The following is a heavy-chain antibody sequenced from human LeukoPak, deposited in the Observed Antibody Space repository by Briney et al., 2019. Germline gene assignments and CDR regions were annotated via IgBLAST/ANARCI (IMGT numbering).Heavy chain of an antibody. Sequence: GGSLRLSCAASGFTFRDYYMSWIRQAPGKGLEWVSYISSIGSTIYYADSVKGRFTISRDNAKNSLYLQMNSLRAEDTAVYYCARGRFLEWLFRPNDAFDIRGQGTMVTVSS. D-gene: IGHD3-3*01. J-gene: IGHJ3*02. V-gene: IGHV3-11*01. CDR3: ARGRFLEWLFRPNDAFDI. CDR1: GFTFRDYY. CDR2: ISSIGSTI.